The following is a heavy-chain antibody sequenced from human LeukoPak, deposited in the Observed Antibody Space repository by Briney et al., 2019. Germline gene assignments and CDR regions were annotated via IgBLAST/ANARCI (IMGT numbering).Heavy chain of an antibody. CDR1: GFTFSDYY. V-gene: IGHV4-4*07. CDR2: IYTSGST. J-gene: IGHJ4*02. CDR3: ARGEWFLGY. Sequence: GSLRLSCAASGFTFSDYYWSWSRQPAGKVLEWIGRIYTSGSTNYNPSLKSRVTMSVDTSKNQFSLTLSSVTAADTAVYYCARGEWFLGYWGQATLVTVSS. D-gene: IGHD3-3*01.